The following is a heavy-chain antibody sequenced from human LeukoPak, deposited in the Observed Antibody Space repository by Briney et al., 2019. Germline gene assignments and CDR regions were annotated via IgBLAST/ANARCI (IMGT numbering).Heavy chain of an antibody. CDR2: ISSSSSYI. CDR1: GFTFSSYS. CDR3: ARDRYLRVVSGYYYYGMDV. J-gene: IGHJ6*04. D-gene: IGHD3-22*01. Sequence: PGGSLRLSCAASGFTFSSYSMNWVRQAPGKGLEWVSSISSSSSYIYYADSVKGRFTISRDNAKNSLYLQMNSLRAEDTAVYYCARDRYLRVVSGYYYYGMDVWGTGTSVTVSS. V-gene: IGHV3-21*01.